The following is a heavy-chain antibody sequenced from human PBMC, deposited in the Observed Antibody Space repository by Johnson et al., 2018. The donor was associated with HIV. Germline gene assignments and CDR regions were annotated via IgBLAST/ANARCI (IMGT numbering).Heavy chain of an antibody. V-gene: IGHV3-66*01. CDR1: GFTFSNAW. CDR2: IYSDGST. D-gene: IGHD6-13*01. J-gene: IGHJ3*02. Sequence: VQLVESGGGFVKPGGSLRLSCAASGFTFSNAWMSWVRQAPGKGLEWVSVIYSDGSTYYADSVRGRFTISRDNAKNTLYLQMNSLRAEDTAVYYCVRRPFGAAPGAYTFDIWGQGTMVTVSS. CDR3: VRRPFGAAPGAYTFDI.